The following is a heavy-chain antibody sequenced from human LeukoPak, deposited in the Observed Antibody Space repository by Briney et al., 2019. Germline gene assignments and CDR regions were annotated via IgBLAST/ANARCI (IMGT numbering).Heavy chain of an antibody. V-gene: IGHV3-74*01. D-gene: IGHD4-17*01. CDR1: GFTLSIYW. CDR3: GRGKTTLTD. J-gene: IGHJ4*02. Sequence: GGSLRLSCAASGFTLSIYWLHWVRQAPGKGLVCVSRMNPDGSSTSYADSVKGRFTISRDNAKKMLYLEMNSLRVEDTAVYYCGRGKTTLTDWGQGTLVTVSS. CDR2: MNPDGSST.